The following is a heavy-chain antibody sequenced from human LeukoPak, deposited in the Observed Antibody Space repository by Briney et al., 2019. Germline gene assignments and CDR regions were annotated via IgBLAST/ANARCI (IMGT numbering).Heavy chain of an antibody. CDR1: GVSISSHY. D-gene: IGHD2-15*01. CDR3: ARDFQRLGSDAFDF. CDR2: MYHTGST. V-gene: IGHV4-59*11. J-gene: IGHJ3*01. Sequence: ASETLSLTCTVSGVSISSHYWSWIRQPPGKGLEWIGYMYHTGSTNSNPSLKSRVTMSVDTSKNQFSLRLTSVTAADTAVYYRARDFQRLGSDAFDFWGQGTMVTVSS.